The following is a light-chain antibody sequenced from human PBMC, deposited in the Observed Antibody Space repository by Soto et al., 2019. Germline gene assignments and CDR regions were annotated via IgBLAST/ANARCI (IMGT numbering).Light chain of an antibody. Sequence: QYARTQPPSASGTPGQRVTISCSGSSSNIGSNAVNWYQQLPGTAPKLLIYRNNERPSGVPDRFSGSKSGTSASLAISGLQSEDEADYYCAAWDDSLNGYVFGTGTNVTVL. CDR3: AAWDDSLNGYV. CDR2: RNN. CDR1: SSNIGSNA. J-gene: IGLJ1*01. V-gene: IGLV1-44*01.